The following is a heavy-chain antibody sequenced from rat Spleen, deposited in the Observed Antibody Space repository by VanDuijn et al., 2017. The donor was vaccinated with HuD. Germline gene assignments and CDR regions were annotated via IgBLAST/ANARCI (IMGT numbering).Heavy chain of an antibody. J-gene: IGHJ2*01. CDR1: GFTFSDYN. V-gene: IGHV5S10*01. D-gene: IGHD1-9*01. CDR2: IIYDGSRT. CDR3: VRHGYTRYYFDY. Sequence: EVQLVGSGGGLVQPGRSLKLSCAASGFTFSDYNMAWVRQAPKKGLEWVATIIYDGSRTYYRDSVRGRFTISRDNAKSTLYLQMDSLRSEDTASYYCVRHGYTRYYFDYWGQGVMVTVSS.